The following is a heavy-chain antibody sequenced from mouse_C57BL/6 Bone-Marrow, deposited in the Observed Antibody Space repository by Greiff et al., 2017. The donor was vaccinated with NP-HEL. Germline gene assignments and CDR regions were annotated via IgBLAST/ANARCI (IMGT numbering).Heavy chain of an antibody. Sequence: VHLQQSGASVKISCKASGYAFSSYWMNWVKQRPGKGLEWIGQIYPGDGDTNYNGKFKGKATLTADKSSSTAYMQLSSLTSEDSAVYFCARRGDYDEGFAYWGQGTLVTVSA. CDR1: GYAFSSYW. CDR2: IYPGDGDT. J-gene: IGHJ3*01. V-gene: IGHV1-80*01. D-gene: IGHD2-4*01. CDR3: ARRGDYDEGFAY.